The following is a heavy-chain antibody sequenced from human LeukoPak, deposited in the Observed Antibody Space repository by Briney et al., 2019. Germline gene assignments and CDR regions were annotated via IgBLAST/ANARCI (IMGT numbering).Heavy chain of an antibody. V-gene: IGHV3-21*01. CDR1: GFTFSSYS. J-gene: IGHJ4*02. Sequence: GGSLRLSCAASGFTFSSYSMNWVRQAPGKGLEWVSSISSSSSYIYYADSVKGRFTISRDNAKNSLYLQMNSLRAEDTAVYYCARAVRGQQLVQTYFDYWGQGTLVTVSS. CDR2: ISSSSSYI. CDR3: ARAVRGQQLVQTYFDY. D-gene: IGHD6-13*01.